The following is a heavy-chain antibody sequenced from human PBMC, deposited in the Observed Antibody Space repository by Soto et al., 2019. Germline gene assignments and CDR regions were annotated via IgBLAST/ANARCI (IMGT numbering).Heavy chain of an antibody. J-gene: IGHJ4*02. CDR3: VREQGYGYYRVADY. CDR1: GFTLSGHG. CDR2: IVYDGSEI. V-gene: IGHV3-30*03. Sequence: SLRLSCVASGFTLSGHGMHWVRQAPGKGLEWVAVIVYDGSEIHYSDSVKGRFTISRDTWKNMVYLQMNSLKTEDTAMYYCVREQGYGYYRVADYWGQGTLVTVSS. D-gene: IGHD1-26*01.